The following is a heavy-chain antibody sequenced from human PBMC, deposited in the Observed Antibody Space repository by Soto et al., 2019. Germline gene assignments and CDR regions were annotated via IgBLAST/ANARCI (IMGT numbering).Heavy chain of an antibody. V-gene: IGHV4-31*02. CDR2: IYYSGST. J-gene: IGHJ4*02. D-gene: IGHD4-17*01. Sequence: PLETLPLTWTVSRGYINSVGYYRIWIRQHPGKGLEWIGYIYYSGSTYYNPSLKSRVTISVDTSKNQFSLKLSSVTAADTAVYYCARTITVTTYEGPKYYFDYWGQGTLVTVSS. CDR3: ARTITVTTYEGPKYYFDY. CDR1: RGYINSVGYY.